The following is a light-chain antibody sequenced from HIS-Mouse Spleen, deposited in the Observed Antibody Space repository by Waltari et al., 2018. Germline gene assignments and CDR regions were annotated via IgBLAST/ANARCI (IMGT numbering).Light chain of an antibody. CDR3: AAWDDSLNGVV. Sequence: QSVLTQPPSASGTPGQRVTISCSGSSSNIGSNTVNWYQQLPGTAPKLLVYSNSQRPSWVPDRFSGSKSGTSASLAISGLQSEDEADYYCAAWDDSLNGVVFGGGTKLTVL. CDR1: SSNIGSNT. J-gene: IGLJ2*01. CDR2: SNS. V-gene: IGLV1-44*01.